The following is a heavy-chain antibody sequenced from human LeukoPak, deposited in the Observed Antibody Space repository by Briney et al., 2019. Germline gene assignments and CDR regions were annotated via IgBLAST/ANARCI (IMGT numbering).Heavy chain of an antibody. J-gene: IGHJ4*02. V-gene: IGHV4-34*01. CDR1: GGSFSGYY. CDR3: ARAGYYYGSGSYREDY. D-gene: IGHD3-10*01. Sequence: SETLSLTCAVYGGSFSGYYWSWIRQPPGKELEWIGEINHSGSTNYNPSLKSRVTISVDTSKNQFSLKLSSVTAADTAVYYCARAGYYYGSGSYREDYWGQGTLVTVSS. CDR2: INHSGST.